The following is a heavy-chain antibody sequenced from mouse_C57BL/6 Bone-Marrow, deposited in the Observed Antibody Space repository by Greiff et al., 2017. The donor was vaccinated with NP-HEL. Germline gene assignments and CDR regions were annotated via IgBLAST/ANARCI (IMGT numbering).Heavy chain of an antibody. CDR1: GYTFTSYG. V-gene: IGHV1-81*01. CDR3: ARWITTGYYYAMDY. D-gene: IGHD1-1*01. J-gene: IGHJ4*01. Sequence: QVQLKQSGAELARPGASVKLSCKASGYTFTSYGISWVKQRTGQGLEWIGEIYPRSGNTYYNEKFKGKATLTADKSSSTAYMELRSLTSEDSAVYFCARWITTGYYYAMDYWGQGTSVTVSS. CDR2: IYPRSGNT.